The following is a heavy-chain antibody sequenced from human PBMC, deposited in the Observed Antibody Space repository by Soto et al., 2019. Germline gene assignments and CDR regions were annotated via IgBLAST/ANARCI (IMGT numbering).Heavy chain of an antibody. CDR2: ITSSGTNI. V-gene: IGHV3-23*01. CDR3: AKNTLVATTTTGGSDS. J-gene: IGHJ5*01. CDR1: GFSFSSYT. Sequence: EVQLLESGGGLVQPGGSLRLSCAASGFSFSSYTMTWVRQAPGKGLEWVSSITSSGTNIYYADSVKGRFAISRDNSKNTVYLQMDSLRGEDTAVYYCAKNTLVATTTTGGSDSWGQGTLVTVSS. D-gene: IGHD1-26*01.